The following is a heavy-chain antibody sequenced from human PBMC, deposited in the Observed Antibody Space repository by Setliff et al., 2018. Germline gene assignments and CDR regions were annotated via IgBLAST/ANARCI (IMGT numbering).Heavy chain of an antibody. Sequence: GGSLRLSCAASGFTFSSYAMSWVRQAPGKGLEWVSAISGSGGTVDYAAPVRGRFTISRDDSKDTLYLQMDSLKTQDTAVYYCTTGPLIGATRGYWGQGTLVTVSS. CDR2: ISGSGGTV. V-gene: IGHV3-23*01. D-gene: IGHD1-26*01. CDR1: GFTFSSYA. CDR3: TTGPLIGATRGY. J-gene: IGHJ4*02.